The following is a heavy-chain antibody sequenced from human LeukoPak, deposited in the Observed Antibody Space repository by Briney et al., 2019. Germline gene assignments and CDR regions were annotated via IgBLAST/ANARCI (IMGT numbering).Heavy chain of an antibody. CDR2: IKQDGSEK. D-gene: IGHD3-10*01. V-gene: IGHV3-7*01. CDR3: AIQKADLITMIRGIIAY. CDR1: GFTFSSYW. J-gene: IGHJ4*02. Sequence: GGSLRLSCAASGFTFSSYWMTWVRQAPGKGLEWVANIKQDGSEKYYVDSVKGRFTISRDNAKNSLYLQMNSLRAEDTAVYYCAIQKADLITMIRGIIAYWGQGTLVTVSS.